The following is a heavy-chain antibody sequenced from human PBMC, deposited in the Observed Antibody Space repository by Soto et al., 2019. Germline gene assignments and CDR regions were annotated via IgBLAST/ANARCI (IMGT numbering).Heavy chain of an antibody. CDR1: GGSVISGSYY. CDR3: ARSGYLYYFDY. J-gene: IGHJ4*02. CDR2: IYYSGST. V-gene: IGHV4-61*01. Sequence: SETLSLTCTVSGGSVISGSYYWSWIRQPPGKGLEWIGYIYYSGSTNYNPSLKSRVTISVDTSKNQFSLKLSSVTAADTAVYYCARSGYLYYFDYWGQGTLVTVSS. D-gene: IGHD5-12*01.